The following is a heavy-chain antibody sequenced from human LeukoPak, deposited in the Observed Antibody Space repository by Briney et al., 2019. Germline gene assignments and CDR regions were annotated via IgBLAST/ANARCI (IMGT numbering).Heavy chain of an antibody. V-gene: IGHV3-23*01. CDR1: GFTFSSYA. CDR2: ISGSGGST. J-gene: IGHJ1*01. CDR3: AKEIYGDSTGGRFQH. D-gene: IGHD4-17*01. Sequence: ESLRLSCAASGFTFSSYAMSWVRQVSGKGLEWVSVISGSGGSTYYADSVKGRFTISRDNSKNTLYLQMKSLRAEDTAVYYCAKEIYGDSTGGRFQHWGQGTLVTVSS.